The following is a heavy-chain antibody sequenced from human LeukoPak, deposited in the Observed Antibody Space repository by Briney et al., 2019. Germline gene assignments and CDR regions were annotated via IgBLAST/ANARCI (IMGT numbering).Heavy chain of an antibody. J-gene: IGHJ4*02. CDR1: GYSFTSYW. D-gene: IGHD3-22*01. CDR3: ARDPHLYDSSGYSDY. Sequence: PGESLKISCKGSGYSFTSYWIGWVRQMPGKGLEWMGIIYPGDSDTRYSPSFQGQVTISADKSISTAYLQWSSLKASDAAMYYCARDPHLYDSSGYSDYWGQGTLVTVSS. V-gene: IGHV5-51*01. CDR2: IYPGDSDT.